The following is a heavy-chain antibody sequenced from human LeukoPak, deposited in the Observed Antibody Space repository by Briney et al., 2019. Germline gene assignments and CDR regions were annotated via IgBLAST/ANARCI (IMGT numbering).Heavy chain of an antibody. Sequence: PGGSLRLSCAASGFTFSSYAMSWVRQAPGKGLEWVSAISGSGGSTYYADSMKGRFTISRDNSKNTLYLQMNSLRAEDTAVYYCAKGPSIVGATYFDYWGQGTLVTVSS. CDR1: GFTFSSYA. CDR2: ISGSGGST. J-gene: IGHJ4*02. V-gene: IGHV3-23*01. CDR3: AKGPSIVGATYFDY. D-gene: IGHD1-26*01.